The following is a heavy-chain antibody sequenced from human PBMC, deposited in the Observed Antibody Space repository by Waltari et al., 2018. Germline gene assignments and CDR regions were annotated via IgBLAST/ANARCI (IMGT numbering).Heavy chain of an antibody. CDR2: IYYSGTT. D-gene: IGHD3-3*01. J-gene: IGHJ4*02. Sequence: QMELQESGPRLVKPSETLSLTCNVSGDSISGSRNYWAWLRQPPGKNLQWIGSIYYSGTTYYNPSLNGRFAISVDTSRNQFSLNVNSVTAADTGIYYCARQLRFVDWIPRYFDSWGRGTLATVSS. V-gene: IGHV4-39*01. CDR3: ARQLRFVDWIPRYFDS. CDR1: GDSISGSRNY.